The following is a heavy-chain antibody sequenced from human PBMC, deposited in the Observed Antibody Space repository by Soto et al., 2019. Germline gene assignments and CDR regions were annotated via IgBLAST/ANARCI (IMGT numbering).Heavy chain of an antibody. CDR1: GFIFSSYV. CDR3: TTIRPSLYHYDFWSGYYTDGFSDY. CDR2: ISTNGGST. V-gene: IGHV3-64*04. D-gene: IGHD3-3*01. Sequence: GGSLRLSCSASGFIFSSYVLHWFRQAPGKGLEYVSGISTNGGSTYYAASVKGRFSISRDNSKNTLYLQMNSLKTEDTAVYYCTTIRPSLYHYDFWSGYYTDGFSDYWGQGTLVTVSS. J-gene: IGHJ4*02.